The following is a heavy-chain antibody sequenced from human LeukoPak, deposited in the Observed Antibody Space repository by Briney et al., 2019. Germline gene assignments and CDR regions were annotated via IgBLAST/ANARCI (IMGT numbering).Heavy chain of an antibody. CDR2: ISGSGGST. J-gene: IGHJ4*02. Sequence: GGSLRLSCAASGFTFSSYGMSWVRQAPGKGLEWVSAISGSGGSTYYADSVKGRFTISRDNSKNTLYLQMNSLRAEDTAVYYCAKAHYYDSSGYYWGGGGTIDYWGQGTLVTVSS. CDR1: GFTFSSYG. D-gene: IGHD3-22*01. V-gene: IGHV3-23*01. CDR3: AKAHYYDSSGYYWGGGGTIDY.